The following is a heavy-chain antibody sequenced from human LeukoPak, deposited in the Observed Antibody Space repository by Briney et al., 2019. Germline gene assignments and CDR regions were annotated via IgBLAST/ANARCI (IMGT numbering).Heavy chain of an antibody. J-gene: IGHJ4*02. CDR2: IYYSGST. CDR3: ARRHSYYYGSGSYFDY. CDR1: GGSISSYY. Sequence: PSEALSLTCTVSGGSISSYYWSWIRQPPGKGLEWIGYIYYSGSTNYNPSLKSRVTISVDTSKNQFSLKLSSVTAADTAVYYCARRHSYYYGSGSYFDYWGQGTLVTVSS. V-gene: IGHV4-59*08. D-gene: IGHD3-10*01.